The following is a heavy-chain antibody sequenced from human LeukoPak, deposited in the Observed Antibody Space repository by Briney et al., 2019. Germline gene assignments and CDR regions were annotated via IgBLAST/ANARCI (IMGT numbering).Heavy chain of an antibody. Sequence: PSETLSLTCTVSGGSISSYYWSWTRQPPGKGLEWIGYIYYSGSTNYNPSLKSRVTISVDTSKNQFSLKLSSVTAADTAVYYCARVRPLLVPAAIPDYYYYYMDVWGKGTTVTVSS. D-gene: IGHD2-2*02. CDR2: IYYSGST. CDR3: ARVRPLLVPAAIPDYYYYYMDV. CDR1: GGSISSYY. J-gene: IGHJ6*03. V-gene: IGHV4-59*01.